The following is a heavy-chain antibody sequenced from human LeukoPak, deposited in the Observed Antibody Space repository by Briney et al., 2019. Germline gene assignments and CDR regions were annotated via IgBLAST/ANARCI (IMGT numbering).Heavy chain of an antibody. V-gene: IGHV4-59*01. J-gene: IGHJ4*02. D-gene: IGHD6-13*01. CDR1: GGSISSYY. Sequence: PSETLSLTCTVSGGSISSYYWSWIRQPPGKGLEWIGYIYYSGSTNYNPSLKSRVTISVDTSKNQFSLKLSSVTAADTAVYYCARGAFSSSWYQNLDYWGQGTLVTFSS. CDR3: ARGAFSSSWYQNLDY. CDR2: IYYSGST.